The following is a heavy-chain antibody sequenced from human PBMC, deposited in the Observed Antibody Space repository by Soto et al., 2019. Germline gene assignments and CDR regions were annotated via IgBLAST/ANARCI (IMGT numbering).Heavy chain of an antibody. CDR3: ARQVHYDILTGYYTAAFDI. Sequence: PGESLKISCKGSGYSFTSYWIGWVRQMPGKGLEWMGIIYPGDSDTRYSPSFQGQVTISADKSISTAYLQWSSLKASDTAMYYCARQVHYDILTGYYTAAFDIWCQGTMVTVSS. J-gene: IGHJ3*02. CDR1: GYSFTSYW. CDR2: IYPGDSDT. V-gene: IGHV5-51*01. D-gene: IGHD3-9*01.